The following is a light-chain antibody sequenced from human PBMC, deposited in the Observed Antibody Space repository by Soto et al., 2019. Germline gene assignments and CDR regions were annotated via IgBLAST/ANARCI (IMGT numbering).Light chain of an antibody. CDR2: GAS. V-gene: IGKV1-8*01. Sequence: AIRMTQSPSSLSASPGDRVNITCRASQGINSYLAWYRQKPAKAPELLIYGASTLQSGVPSRFSGSGSGTDFTLTISRLQSEDFATYYCQQYHSFPRTFGQGTRWIS. CDR3: QQYHSFPRT. J-gene: IGKJ1*01. CDR1: QGINSY.